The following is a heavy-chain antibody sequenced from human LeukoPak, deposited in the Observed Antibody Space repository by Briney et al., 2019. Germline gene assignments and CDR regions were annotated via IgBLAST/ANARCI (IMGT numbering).Heavy chain of an antibody. J-gene: IGHJ3*02. CDR2: ISSSGSTI. CDR1: GFTFSSYE. D-gene: IGHD3-22*01. Sequence: GGSLTLSCPASGFTFSSYEMNWVRQAPAKVLEWVSYISSSGSTIYYADSVKGRFTISRDNAKNSLYLQMNSLRAEDTAVYYCARDMSSGYPDAFDIWGQGTMVTVSS. V-gene: IGHV3-48*03. CDR3: ARDMSSGYPDAFDI.